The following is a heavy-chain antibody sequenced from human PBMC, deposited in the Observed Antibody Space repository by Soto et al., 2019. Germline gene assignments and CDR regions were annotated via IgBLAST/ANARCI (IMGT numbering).Heavy chain of an antibody. CDR2: IRSKDYGGAA. D-gene: IGHD3-10*01. J-gene: IGHJ6*02. CDR3: ARNSRVGESLPLNYYYGMDV. Sequence: PGGSLRLSCTASGFTFADYEMNWFRQAPGKGLEWVSFIRSKDYGGAAHYAASVEDRFIISRDDSKSVSYLQMNSLRTEDTAVYYCARNSRVGESLPLNYYYGMDVWGQGTTVTVSS. CDR1: GFTFADYE. V-gene: IGHV3-49*03.